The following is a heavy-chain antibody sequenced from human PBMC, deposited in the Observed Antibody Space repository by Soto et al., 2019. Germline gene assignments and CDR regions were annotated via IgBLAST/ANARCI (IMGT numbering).Heavy chain of an antibody. J-gene: IGHJ6*02. D-gene: IGHD5-18*01. V-gene: IGHV1-69*13. CDR2: IIPIFGTA. CDR3: ARGKGYCYGSSSPGGMDV. CDR1: GGTFSSYA. Sequence: ASVKVSCKASGGTFSSYAISWVRQAPGQGLEWMGGIIPIFGTANYAQKFQGRVTITADESTSTAYMELSSLRSEDTAVYYCARGKGYCYGSSSPGGMDVWGQGTTVAVSS.